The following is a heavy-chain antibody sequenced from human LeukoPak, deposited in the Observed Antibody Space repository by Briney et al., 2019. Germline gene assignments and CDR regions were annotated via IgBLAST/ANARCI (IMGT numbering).Heavy chain of an antibody. CDR3: TSDPGRFRLAY. D-gene: IGHD3-10*01. J-gene: IGHJ4*02. V-gene: IGHV3-7*01. CDR1: GFTFSSYS. Sequence: GGSLRLSCAASGFTFSSYSMNWVRQAPGKGLEWVASIKEDGSETYYADSVKGRFTVSRDNAKNSLYLQMNSLTVEDTAVYYCTSDPGRFRLAYWGQGVLVTVSS. CDR2: IKEDGSET.